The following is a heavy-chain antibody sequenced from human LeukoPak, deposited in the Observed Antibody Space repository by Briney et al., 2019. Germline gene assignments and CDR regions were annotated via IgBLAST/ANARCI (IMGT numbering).Heavy chain of an antibody. D-gene: IGHD3-10*01. V-gene: IGHV1-8*01. CDR1: GYTFTSYD. CDR2: MNPNSGNT. J-gene: IGHJ3*02. Sequence: GASVKVSCKASGYTFTSYDINWVRQATGQGLEWMGWMNPNSGNTGYAQKFQGRVTMTRNTSISTAYMELSSLRSEDTAVYYCARRPESFPRSGDAFDIWGQGTMVTVSS. CDR3: ARRPESFPRSGDAFDI.